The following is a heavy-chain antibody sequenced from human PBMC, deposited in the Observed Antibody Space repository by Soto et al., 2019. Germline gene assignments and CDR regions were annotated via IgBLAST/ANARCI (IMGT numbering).Heavy chain of an antibody. CDR1: GFTFSSYG. CDR3: AKEGGLSGSYYISSSYYFDY. V-gene: IGHV3-30*18. J-gene: IGHJ4*02. CDR2: ISYDGSNT. Sequence: QVLLVESGGGVVQPGRSLRLSCAASGFTFSSYGMHWVRQAPGKGLEWVAIISYDGSNTYYADSVKGRFTISRDNSKKPLYLQMTSLRAEDTSVYYCAKEGGLSGSYYISSSYYFDYWGQGTLVTVSS. D-gene: IGHD1-26*01.